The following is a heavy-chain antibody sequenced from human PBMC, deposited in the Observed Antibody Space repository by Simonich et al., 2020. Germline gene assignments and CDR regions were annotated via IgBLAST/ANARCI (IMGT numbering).Heavy chain of an antibody. CDR3: ARATVAVAGPFDI. CDR2: MNPKRGNT. Sequence: QVQLVQSGAEVKKPGASVKVSCKASGYTFTSYDINWVRQATGQGLEWMGWMNPKRGNTGYAQKVQGRVTMTRNTSISTAYMELSSLRSEDTAVYYCARATVAVAGPFDIWGQGTMVTVSS. CDR1: GYTFTSYD. J-gene: IGHJ3*02. V-gene: IGHV1-8*01. D-gene: IGHD6-19*01.